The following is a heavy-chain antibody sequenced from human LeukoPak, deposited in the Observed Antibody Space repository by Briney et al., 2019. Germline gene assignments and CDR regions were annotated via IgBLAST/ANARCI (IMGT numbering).Heavy chain of an antibody. V-gene: IGHV3-73*01. D-gene: IGHD4-11*01. Sequence: PGGSLRLSCAASGLTFSGADMHWVRQASGKGLEWVGRIRTKGNRYATAYAASVKGRFTISRDNSKNTLCLQMNSLRAEDTAVYYCANTVQTVRGPHDAFDIWGQGTMVTVSS. CDR1: GLTFSGAD. J-gene: IGHJ3*02. CDR2: IRTKGNRYAT. CDR3: ANTVQTVRGPHDAFDI.